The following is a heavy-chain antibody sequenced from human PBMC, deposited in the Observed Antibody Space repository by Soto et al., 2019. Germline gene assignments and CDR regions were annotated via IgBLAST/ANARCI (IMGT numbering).Heavy chain of an antibody. Sequence: PGESLKLSCKGSGYSFTSYWISWVRQMPGKGLEWMGRIDPSDSYTNYSPSFQGHVTISADKSISTAYLQWSSLKASDTAMYYCARNRDIVVVPAAPGAWFDPWGQGTLVTVSS. CDR2: IDPSDSYT. J-gene: IGHJ5*02. D-gene: IGHD2-2*01. V-gene: IGHV5-10-1*01. CDR3: ARNRDIVVVPAAPGAWFDP. CDR1: GYSFTSYW.